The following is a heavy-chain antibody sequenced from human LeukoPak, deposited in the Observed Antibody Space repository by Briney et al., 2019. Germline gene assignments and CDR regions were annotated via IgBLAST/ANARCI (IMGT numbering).Heavy chain of an antibody. CDR1: GGSISSYY. D-gene: IGHD3-3*01. Sequence: SETLSLTCTASGGSISSYYWSWIRQPPGKGLEWIGYIYYSGSTNYNPSLKSRVTISVDTSKNQFSLKLSSVTAADTAVYYCARTPIFGVVFDYWGQGTLVTVSS. J-gene: IGHJ4*02. CDR2: IYYSGST. V-gene: IGHV4-59*01. CDR3: ARTPIFGVVFDY.